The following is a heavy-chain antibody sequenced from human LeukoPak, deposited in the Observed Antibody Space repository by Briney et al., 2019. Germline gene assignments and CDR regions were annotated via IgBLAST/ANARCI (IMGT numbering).Heavy chain of an antibody. D-gene: IGHD3-16*02. CDR2: IIPIFGTA. V-gene: IGHV1-69*05. J-gene: IGHJ6*03. CDR3: ARGPSYDYVWGSYRYDYYYYMDV. CDR1: GGAFISYA. Sequence: ASVKVSCKASGGAFISYAISWVRQAPGQGLEWMGGIIPIFGTANYAQKFQGRVTITTDESTSTAYMELSSLRSEDTAVYYCARGPSYDYVWGSYRYDYYYYMDVWGKGTTVTVSS.